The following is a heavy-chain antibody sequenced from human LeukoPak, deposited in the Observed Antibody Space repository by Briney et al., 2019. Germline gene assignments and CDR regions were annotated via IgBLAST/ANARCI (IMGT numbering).Heavy chain of an antibody. V-gene: IGHV1-2*02. Sequence: ASVTVFCKASGYTFTGYYMHWVRQAPGQGLEWMGWINPNSGGTNYAQKFQGRVTMTRDTSISTAYMERSRLRSDDTAVYYCGKDGGAGDTGFDPWGQGTLVTVSS. CDR1: GYTFTGYY. D-gene: IGHD5-18*01. J-gene: IGHJ5*02. CDR2: INPNSGGT. CDR3: GKDGGAGDTGFDP.